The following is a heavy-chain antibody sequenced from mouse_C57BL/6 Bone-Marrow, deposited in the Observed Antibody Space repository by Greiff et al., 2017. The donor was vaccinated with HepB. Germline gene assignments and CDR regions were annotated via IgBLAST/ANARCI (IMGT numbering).Heavy chain of an antibody. Sequence: EVQLQQSGPELVKPGASVKISCKASGYTFTDYYMNWVKQSHGKSLEWIGDINPNNGGTSYNQKFKGKATLTVDKSSSTAYMELRSLTSEDSAVYYCARESNWDEYYAMDYWGQGTSVTVSS. V-gene: IGHV1-26*01. CDR2: INPNNGGT. J-gene: IGHJ4*01. CDR3: ARESNWDEYYAMDY. CDR1: GYTFTDYY. D-gene: IGHD4-1*01.